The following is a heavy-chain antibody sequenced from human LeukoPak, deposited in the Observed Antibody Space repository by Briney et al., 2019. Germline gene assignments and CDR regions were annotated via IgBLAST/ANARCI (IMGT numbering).Heavy chain of an antibody. CDR2: IWYDGSNK. D-gene: IGHD3-22*01. CDR3: ARYYDSSGYMWFDP. V-gene: IGHV3-33*01. Sequence: GGSLRLSCAASGFTFSSYGMHWVRQAPGKGLKGVAVIWYDGSNKYYADSVKGRFTISRDNSKNTLYLQMNSLRAEDTAVYYCARYYDSSGYMWFDPWGQGTLVTVSS. CDR1: GFTFSSYG. J-gene: IGHJ5*02.